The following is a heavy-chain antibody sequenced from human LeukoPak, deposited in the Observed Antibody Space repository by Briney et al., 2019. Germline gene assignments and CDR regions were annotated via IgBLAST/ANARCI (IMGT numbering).Heavy chain of an antibody. V-gene: IGHV3-7*01. CDR3: ARDNGGWFDS. CDR2: IKQGGREE. Sequence: GGSLTLPCVPSEFIFSDYWLRWVRQAPGKGREWEANIKQGGREEKDMGRVKGRFAISRDDAKSTLYLQMDSVSGDDTSVYYCARDNGGWFDSWGRGTLVTVSS. CDR1: EFIFSDYW. D-gene: IGHD3-10*01. J-gene: IGHJ5*01.